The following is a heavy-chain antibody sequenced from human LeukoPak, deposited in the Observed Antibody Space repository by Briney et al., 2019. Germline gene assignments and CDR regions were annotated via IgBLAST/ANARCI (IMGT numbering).Heavy chain of an antibody. V-gene: IGHV3-21*01. CDR1: GFTFTSYS. CDR3: ARSWGELSFFDS. CDR2: ISSSSTYI. J-gene: IGHJ4*02. Sequence: GGSLRLSCAASGFTFTSYSMNWVRQAPGKGLEWVSCISSSSTYIHYADSVEGRFTIPRDNAKNSLYLQMNSLTAEDTAVYYCARSWGELSFFDSWGRGTLVTVSS. D-gene: IGHD3-16*02.